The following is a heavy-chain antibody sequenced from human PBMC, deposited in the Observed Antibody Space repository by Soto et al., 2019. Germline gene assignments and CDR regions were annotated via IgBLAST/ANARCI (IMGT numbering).Heavy chain of an antibody. Sequence: QVQLVQSGAEVKKPGASVKVSCKASGYTFTGYYMHWVRQAPGQGLEWMGWINPNSGGTNYAQKFQGRVTMTRDTSISTAYMELSRLRSDDTAVYYCAIPPPYCTNGVCYTTSPWYYYYGMDVWGQGTTVTVSS. CDR2: INPNSGGT. J-gene: IGHJ6*02. CDR1: GYTFTGYY. CDR3: AIPPPYCTNGVCYTTSPWYYYYGMDV. V-gene: IGHV1-2*02. D-gene: IGHD2-8*01.